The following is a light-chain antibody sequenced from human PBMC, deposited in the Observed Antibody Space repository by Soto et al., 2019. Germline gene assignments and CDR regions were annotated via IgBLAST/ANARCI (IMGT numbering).Light chain of an antibody. CDR3: QHYGYPQWT. CDR2: GVS. J-gene: IGKJ1*01. V-gene: IGKV3-20*01. Sequence: EIVLTQSPGTLSLSPGERATLSCRASQSGRDMYLAWYQQKPGQPPRLLIYGVSSRAYGIPDRFSGSGSGTDFTLTISRLEPDDFAVYYCQHYGYPQWTFGQGTKVEIK. CDR1: QSGRDMY.